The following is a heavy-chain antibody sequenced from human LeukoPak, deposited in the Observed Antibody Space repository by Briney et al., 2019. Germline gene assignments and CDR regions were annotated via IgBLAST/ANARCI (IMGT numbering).Heavy chain of an antibody. CDR2: INSDGSST. V-gene: IGHV3-74*01. CDR3: AKGLSYYYYYMDV. Sequence: PGGSLRLSCAASGFTFSSYWMHWVRQAPGKGLVWVSRINSDGSSTSYADSVKGRFTISRDNSKNTLYLQMNSLRAEDTAVYYCAKGLSYYYYYMDVWGKGTTVTVSS. J-gene: IGHJ6*03. CDR1: GFTFSSYW.